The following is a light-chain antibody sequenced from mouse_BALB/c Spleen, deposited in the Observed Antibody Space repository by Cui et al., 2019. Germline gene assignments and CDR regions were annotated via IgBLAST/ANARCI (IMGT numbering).Light chain of an antibody. V-gene: IGKV11-125*01. CDR1: QNITVW. CDR2: KAS. CDR3: QQGQSYPWT. J-gene: IGKJ1*01. Sequence: QLNQSPSSLSASLGDTITITCHASQNITVWLSWYQQKPGNIPKLLIYKASNLHTGVPSRFSGSGSGTGFTLTISSLQPEDIATYYCQQGQSYPWTFGGGTKLEIK.